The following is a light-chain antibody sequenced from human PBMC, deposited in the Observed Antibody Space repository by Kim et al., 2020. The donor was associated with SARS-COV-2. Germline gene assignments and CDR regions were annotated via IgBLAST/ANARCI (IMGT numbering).Light chain of an antibody. J-gene: IGKJ4*01. CDR2: DAS. V-gene: IGKV3-11*01. Sequence: LSPGERATLSCRASHSVSRFLFWYQQKPGQAPRLLMSDASNRATGIPARFSAGGSGTDFTLTISSLEPEDFATYYCQESYSTPLTFGGGTKVDIK. CDR3: QESYSTPLT. CDR1: HSVSRF.